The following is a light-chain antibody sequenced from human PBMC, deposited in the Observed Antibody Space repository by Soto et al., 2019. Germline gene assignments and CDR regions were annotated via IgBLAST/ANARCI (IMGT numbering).Light chain of an antibody. CDR1: QSVSNNY. CDR3: QQSET. CDR2: GAS. Sequence: EIVLTQSPGTLSLSPGERATLSCRASQSVSNNYLAWYQQNPGQAPRLLICGASSRATGIPDRFSGSGSGTDFTLTISRLEPEDFAVYYCQQSETFGQGTKVDI. V-gene: IGKV3-20*01. J-gene: IGKJ1*01.